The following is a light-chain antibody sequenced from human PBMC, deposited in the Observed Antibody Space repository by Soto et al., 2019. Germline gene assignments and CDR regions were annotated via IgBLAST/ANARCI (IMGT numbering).Light chain of an antibody. J-gene: IGKJ5*01. CDR3: QQSYSTPIT. CDR1: QSISSY. CDR2: AAS. V-gene: IGKV1-39*01. Sequence: DIQMTQSPSSLSASVGDRVIITCRASQSISSYVNWYQQKPGKAPKLLIYAASSLQSGVPSRFSGSGSGTDFTLTISSLQPEDFATYYCQQSYSTPITFGQGTRLEIK.